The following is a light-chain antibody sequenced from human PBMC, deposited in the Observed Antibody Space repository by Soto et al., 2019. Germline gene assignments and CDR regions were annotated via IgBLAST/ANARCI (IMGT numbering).Light chain of an antibody. J-gene: IGLJ1*01. CDR1: SSDVGSYNL. Sequence: QSVLTQPASVSGSPGQSITISCTGTSSDVGSYNLVSWYQQHPGKAPKLMIYEGSKRPSGVSNRFSASKSGNTASLTISGLQAEDEADFYCCSYAGSSTYVFGTGTKVPVL. CDR3: CSYAGSSTYV. V-gene: IGLV2-23*01. CDR2: EGS.